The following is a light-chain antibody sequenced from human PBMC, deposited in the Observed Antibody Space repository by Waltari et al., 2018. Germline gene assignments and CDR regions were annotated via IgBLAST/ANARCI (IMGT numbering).Light chain of an antibody. V-gene: IGKV3D-15*01. CDR3: QQYDNWPPMYT. CDR1: ESIRSN. J-gene: IGKJ2*01. CDR2: ATS. Sequence: EIVLTQSPATLSVSPGERATLSCRASESIRSNLAWYQQKPGQAPRLLIYATSTRATGIPARFSGSGSGTEFTLTISSLQSEDFAVYYCQQYDNWPPMYTFGQGTKLEIK.